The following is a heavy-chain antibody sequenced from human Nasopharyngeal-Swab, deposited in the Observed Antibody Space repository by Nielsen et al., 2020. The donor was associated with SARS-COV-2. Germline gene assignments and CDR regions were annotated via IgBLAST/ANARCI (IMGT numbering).Heavy chain of an antibody. CDR1: GFTLRSYA. V-gene: IGHV3-23*01. D-gene: IGHD6-13*01. CDR3: ARDRGGSWYDHYYYYGMDV. Sequence: GGSLRLSCAASGFTLRSYAMTWVRQTPGKGLEWVSSVSKNGDTTFYADSVRGRFTISSDDSKNTLYLQMSSLRAEDTAVYYCARDRGGSWYDHYYYYGMDVWGQGTTVTVSS. J-gene: IGHJ6*02. CDR2: VSKNGDTT.